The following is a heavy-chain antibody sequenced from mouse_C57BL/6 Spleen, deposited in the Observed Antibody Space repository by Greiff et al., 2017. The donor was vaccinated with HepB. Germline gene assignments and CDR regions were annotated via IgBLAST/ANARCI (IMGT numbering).Heavy chain of an antibody. V-gene: IGHV1-80*01. CDR2: IYPGDGDT. CDR3: ARNDYDAPWFAY. D-gene: IGHD2-4*01. CDR1: GYAFSSYW. J-gene: IGHJ3*01. Sequence: VQLQQSGAELVKPGASVKISCKASGYAFSSYWMNWVKQRPGKGLEWIGQIYPGDGDTNYNGKFKGKATLTADKSSSTAYMQLSSLTSEDSAVDFCARNDYDAPWFAYWGQGTLVTVSA.